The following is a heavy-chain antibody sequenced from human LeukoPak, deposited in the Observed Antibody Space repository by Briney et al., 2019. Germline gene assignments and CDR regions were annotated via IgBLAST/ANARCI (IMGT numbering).Heavy chain of an antibody. Sequence: PSETLSLTCAVYGGSFSGYYWSWIRQPPGKGLEWIGEINHSGSTNYNPSLKSRVTISVDTSKNQFSLKLSSVTAADTAVYYCARGQAIFGVVSRVFGPRYNWFDPWGQGTLVTVSS. V-gene: IGHV4-34*01. D-gene: IGHD3-3*01. CDR2: INHSGST. J-gene: IGHJ5*02. CDR3: ARGQAIFGVVSRVFGPRYNWFDP. CDR1: GGSFSGYY.